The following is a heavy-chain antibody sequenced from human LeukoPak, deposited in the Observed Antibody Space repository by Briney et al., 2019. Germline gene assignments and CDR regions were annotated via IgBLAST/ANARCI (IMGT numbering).Heavy chain of an antibody. J-gene: IGHJ4*02. CDR3: ARDPGYCSSTSCPGPVDY. CDR1: GYTFTGYY. CDR2: INPNSGGT. D-gene: IGHD2-2*01. Sequence: ASVKVSCKASGYTFTGYYLHWVRQAPGQGLEWMGWINPNSGGTNYAQKFQGRVTMTRDTSTSTVYMELSSLRSEDTAVYYCARDPGYCSSTSCPGPVDYWGQGTLVTVSS. V-gene: IGHV1-2*02.